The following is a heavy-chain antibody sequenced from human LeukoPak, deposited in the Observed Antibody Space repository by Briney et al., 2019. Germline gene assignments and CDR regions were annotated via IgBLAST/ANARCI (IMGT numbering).Heavy chain of an antibody. CDR2: IPSSGPIT. V-gene: IGHV3-23*01. Sequence: HPGGSLRLSCAASGFTFSSYAMSWVRQAPGKGLEWVAGIPSSGPITYYADSVKGRFTISRDNSKNTLYLQMNSLTAEDTGVYYCANRVAQHDSWGQGTLVTVSS. D-gene: IGHD3-16*01. CDR3: ANRVAQHDS. J-gene: IGHJ5*02. CDR1: GFTFSSYA.